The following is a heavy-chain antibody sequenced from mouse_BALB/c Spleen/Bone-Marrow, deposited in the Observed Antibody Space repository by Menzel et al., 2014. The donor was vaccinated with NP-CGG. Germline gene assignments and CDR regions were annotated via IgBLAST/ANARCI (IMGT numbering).Heavy chain of an antibody. D-gene: IGHD2-4*01. CDR2: ISSGSSTI. V-gene: IGHV5-17*02. Sequence: DVQLQESGGGLVQPGGSRNLSCAASGFTFSSFGMHWVRQAPEKGLEWVAYISSGSSTIYYADTVKGRFTISRDNPKNTLFLQMTSLRSEDTAMYYCARGGGYDYGSWFAYWGQGTLVTVSA. CDR1: GFTFSSFG. J-gene: IGHJ3*01. CDR3: ARGGGYDYGSWFAY.